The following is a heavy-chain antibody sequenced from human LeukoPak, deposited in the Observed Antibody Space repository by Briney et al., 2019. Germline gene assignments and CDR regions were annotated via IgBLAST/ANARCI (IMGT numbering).Heavy chain of an antibody. CDR3: AKEGGTRGTFDV. CDR1: GFTLSDHY. V-gene: IGHV3-11*05. D-gene: IGHD3/OR15-3a*01. CDR2: ILMSTNYT. Sequence: GGSLRLSCAASGFTLSDHYMSWIRQAPGKGLEWVSYILMSTNYTSYAASVKGRFTISRDNAKNSLYLQMNSLRAEDTALYYCAKEGGTRGTFDVWGQGTMVTVSS. J-gene: IGHJ3*01.